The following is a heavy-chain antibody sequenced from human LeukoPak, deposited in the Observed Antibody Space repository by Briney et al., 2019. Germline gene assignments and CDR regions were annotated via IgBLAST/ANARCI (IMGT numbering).Heavy chain of an antibody. CDR3: ARERLEIRDYYYVDV. CDR1: GFTVSSNY. Sequence: GGSLRLSCAACGFTVSSNYMSWVRQAPGKGLEWVSVIYSGGSTYYADSVKGRFTISRDNSKNTLYLQMNSLRDEDTAVYYCARERLEIRDYYYVDVWGKGTTVTVSS. V-gene: IGHV3-53*01. D-gene: IGHD3-3*01. J-gene: IGHJ6*03. CDR2: IYSGGST.